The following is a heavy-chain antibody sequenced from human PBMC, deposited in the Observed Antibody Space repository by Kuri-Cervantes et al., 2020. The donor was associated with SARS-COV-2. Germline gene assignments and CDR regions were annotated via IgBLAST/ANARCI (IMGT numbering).Heavy chain of an antibody. CDR2: ISSSSSYI. Sequence: GESLKISCAASGFTFSSYGMNWVRQAPGKGLEWVSSISSSSSYIYYADSVKGRFTISRDNAKNSLYLQMNSLRAEDTAVYYCARASKEGLVVYASYYYYYYMDVWGKGTTVTVSS. D-gene: IGHD2-8*02. CDR1: GFTFSSYG. V-gene: IGHV3-21*04. CDR3: ARASKEGLVVYASYYYYYYMDV. J-gene: IGHJ6*03.